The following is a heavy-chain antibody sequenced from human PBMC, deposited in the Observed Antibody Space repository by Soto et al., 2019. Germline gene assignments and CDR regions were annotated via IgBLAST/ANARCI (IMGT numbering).Heavy chain of an antibody. CDR2: IFSNDEK. CDR1: GFSLSNARMG. CDR3: ARIWPVLYYYGMDV. Sequence: QVTLKESGPVLVKPTETLTLTCTVSGFSLSNARMGVSWIRQPPGKALEWLAHIFSNDEKSYSTSLQMRLTISIDNSKSQVVLTLINMDPVETATYYCARIWPVLYYYGMDVWGQGTTVSVSS. J-gene: IGHJ6*02. V-gene: IGHV2-26*01.